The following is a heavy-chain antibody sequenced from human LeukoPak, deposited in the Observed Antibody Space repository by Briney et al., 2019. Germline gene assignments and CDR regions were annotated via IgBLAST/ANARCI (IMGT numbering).Heavy chain of an antibody. J-gene: IGHJ5*02. CDR1: GFTFHTSA. CDR3: AAQRGASLHDFWSTRLFDP. V-gene: IGHV1-58*02. Sequence: ASVKVSCQDSGFTFHTSAMQWVRQARGQRLEWIGWIVLGSGNTVYSHKFHDRVIITRDMSTSTVYMELDSLGSEDTAVYYCAAQRGASLHDFWSTRLFDPWGQGTLVTVSS. D-gene: IGHD3-3*01. CDR2: IVLGSGNT.